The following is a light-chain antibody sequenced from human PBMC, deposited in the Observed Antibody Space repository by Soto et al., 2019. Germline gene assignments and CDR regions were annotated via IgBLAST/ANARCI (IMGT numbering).Light chain of an antibody. J-gene: IGKJ1*01. CDR2: DAS. V-gene: IGKV1-5*01. Sequence: DIQMTQSPSTLSASVGDRVTITCRASRSISDWLAWYQQKPGKAPELLIFDASSLKSGVPSRFSGSGSGTEFALTISSLQPDDFATYYCQQYNSYSWTFGQGTKVDI. CDR3: QQYNSYSWT. CDR1: RSISDW.